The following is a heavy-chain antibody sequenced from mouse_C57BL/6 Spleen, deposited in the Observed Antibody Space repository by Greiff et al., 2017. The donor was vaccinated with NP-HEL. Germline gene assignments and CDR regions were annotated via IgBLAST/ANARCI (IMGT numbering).Heavy chain of an antibody. Sequence: VQLQQSGPGLVKPSQSLSLTCSVTGYSITSGYYWNWIRQFPGNKLEWMGDISYDGSNNYNPSLKNRISITRDTAKNQFFLTLNSVTTEDTATYCGARYDYGGAWFAYWGQGALVTVSA. CDR3: ARYDYGGAWFAY. V-gene: IGHV3-6*01. CDR2: ISYDGSN. J-gene: IGHJ3*01. D-gene: IGHD2-4*01. CDR1: GYSITSGYY.